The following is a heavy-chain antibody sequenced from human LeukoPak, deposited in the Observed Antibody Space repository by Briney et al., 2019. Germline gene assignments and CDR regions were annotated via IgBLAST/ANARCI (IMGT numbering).Heavy chain of an antibody. CDR3: ARVAVSGPTGWFDS. CDR1: GFALKRYS. Sequence: PGGALGLSFAGSGFALKRYSLSWVRPAPGKGLEGVSSISSTSAYIYYADSVKGRFTISRDNVDNVVYLQMNSLGAEDTAVYYCARVAVSGPTGWFDSWGQGTLVIVSS. D-gene: IGHD2-8*02. J-gene: IGHJ5*01. V-gene: IGHV3-21*01. CDR2: ISSTSAYI.